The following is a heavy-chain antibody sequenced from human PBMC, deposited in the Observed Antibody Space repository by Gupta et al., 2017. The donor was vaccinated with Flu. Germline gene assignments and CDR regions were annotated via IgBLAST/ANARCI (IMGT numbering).Heavy chain of an antibody. D-gene: IGHD5-18*01. CDR1: GGTFSSYA. CDR3: ATQLQLWATYYYYGMDV. CDR2: IIPIFGTA. J-gene: IGHJ6*02. V-gene: IGHV1-69*01. Sequence: QVQLVQSGAEVKKPGSSVKVSCKASGGTFSSYAISWVRQAPGQGLEWMGGIIPIFGTANYAQKFQGRVTITADESTSTAYMELSSLRSEDTAVYYCATQLQLWATYYYYGMDVWGQGTTVTVSS.